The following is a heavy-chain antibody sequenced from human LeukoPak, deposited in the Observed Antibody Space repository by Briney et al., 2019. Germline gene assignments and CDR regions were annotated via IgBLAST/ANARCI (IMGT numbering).Heavy chain of an antibody. V-gene: IGHV3-30*03. CDR2: ISYDGSNK. J-gene: IGHJ6*03. CDR1: GFTLSSYG. CDR3: ARDRLLVTIFGVGSYYMDV. D-gene: IGHD3-3*01. Sequence: GGSLRLSCAASGFTLSSYGMHWVRQAPGKGLEWVALISYDGSNKYYADSVKGRFTISRDNSKNTLYLQMNSLRAEDTAVYYCARDRLLVTIFGVGSYYMDVWGKGTTVTVSS.